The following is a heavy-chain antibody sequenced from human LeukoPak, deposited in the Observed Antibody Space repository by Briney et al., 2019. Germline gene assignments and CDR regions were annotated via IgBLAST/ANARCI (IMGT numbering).Heavy chain of an antibody. CDR2: IYYSGTT. D-gene: IGHD6-19*01. V-gene: IGHV4-39*02. CDR3: ARRNSWLTIDY. Sequence: PSETLSLTCTVFGGSISTTYYYWGWIRQPPGKGLEWIGTIYYSGTTYYNPSLKGRLSISVDTSENHFSLKLSSVTAADTAVYYCARRNSWLTIDYWGQGTLVTVSS. J-gene: IGHJ4*02. CDR1: GGSISTTYYY.